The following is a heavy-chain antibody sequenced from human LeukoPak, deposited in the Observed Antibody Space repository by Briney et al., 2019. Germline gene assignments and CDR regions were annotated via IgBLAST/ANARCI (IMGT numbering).Heavy chain of an antibody. CDR3: ARVEVPAAIHP. D-gene: IGHD2-2*02. Sequence: ASVKVSCKASGYTFTRYGISWVRQAPGQGLEGMGWISAYNGNTNYALKLQGRVTMTTDTSTSTAYMELRSLRSDDTAVYYCARVEVPAAIHPWGQGTLVTVSS. CDR1: GYTFTRYG. CDR2: ISAYNGNT. V-gene: IGHV1-18*01. J-gene: IGHJ5*02.